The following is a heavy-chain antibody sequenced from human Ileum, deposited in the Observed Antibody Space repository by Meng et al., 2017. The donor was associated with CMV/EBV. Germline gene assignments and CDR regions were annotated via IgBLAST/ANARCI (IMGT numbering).Heavy chain of an antibody. D-gene: IGHD6-13*01. CDR1: GGHISNYY. Sequence: VQSREEGTGMVKTSETLSSPGYVSGGHISNYYWSWIRQPAGKGLEWIAHIYSSGTTNYNPSLKSRVTMSVDTSKNQFSLKLSSVTAADTAVYYCAREIPSSSWYYRDYWGQGTLVTVSS. CDR3: AREIPSSSWYYRDY. CDR2: IYSSGTT. V-gene: IGHV4-4*07. J-gene: IGHJ4*02.